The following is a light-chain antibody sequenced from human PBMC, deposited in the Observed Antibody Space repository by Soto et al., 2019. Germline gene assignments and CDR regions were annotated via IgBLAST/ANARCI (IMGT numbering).Light chain of an antibody. CDR3: SSYTTSYFYV. CDR1: VRDIGAYDY. J-gene: IGLJ1*01. CDR2: GVK. Sequence: QSVLAQPPSVGGSPGQSITISCTGSVRDIGAYDYVSWYQQHPGKAPKLLIYGVKNRPSGVSYRFSASKSAFTASLTISGLQAEDEAHYYCSSYTTSYFYVFGPGTKVTV. V-gene: IGLV2-14*01.